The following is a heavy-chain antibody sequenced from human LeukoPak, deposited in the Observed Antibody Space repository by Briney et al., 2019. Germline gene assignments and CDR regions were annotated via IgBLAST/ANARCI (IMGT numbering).Heavy chain of an antibody. CDR1: GYTFTSYG. CDR2: ISAYNGNT. D-gene: IGHD3-3*01. V-gene: IGHV1-18*01. J-gene: IGHJ6*03. Sequence: ASVKVSCKASGYTFTSYGISWVRQAPGQGLEWMGWISAYNGNTNYAQKLQGRVTMTTDTSTSTAYMELRSLRSDDTAVYYCARSVFSDFWSGYYYYYYYMDVWGKGTTVTVSS. CDR3: ARSVFSDFWSGYYYYYYYMDV.